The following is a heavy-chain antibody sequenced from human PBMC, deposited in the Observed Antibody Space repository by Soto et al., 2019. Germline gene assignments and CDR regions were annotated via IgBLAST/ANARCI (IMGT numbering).Heavy chain of an antibody. CDR1: GFTFSGSA. J-gene: IGHJ6*02. D-gene: IGHD1-26*01. CDR2: IRSKANSYAT. CDR3: TRPGGGYVMDV. Sequence: EVQLVESGGGLVQPGGSLKLSCAASGFTFSGSAMHWVRQASGKGLEWVGRIRSKANSYATAYAASVKGRFTISRDDSKNTAYLQMNSLKTEDTAVYYCTRPGGGYVMDVWGQGTTVTVSS. V-gene: IGHV3-73*02.